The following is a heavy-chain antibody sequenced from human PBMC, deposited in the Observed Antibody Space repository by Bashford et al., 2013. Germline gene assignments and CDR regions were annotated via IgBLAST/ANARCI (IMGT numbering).Heavy chain of an antibody. D-gene: IGHD3-22*01. Sequence: SVKVSCQDFWRLLQQLCYQRGFDTAPGQGLEWMGGIIPMLATPDYAQKFQGRVTISADESTSTAYMELRSLRSEDTAVYYCARTYYYDGSGYYQALDYWGPG. J-gene: IGHJ4*03. CDR1: RLLQQLC. CDR2: IIPMLATP. CDR3: ARTYYYDGSGYYQALDY. V-gene: IGHV1-69*13.